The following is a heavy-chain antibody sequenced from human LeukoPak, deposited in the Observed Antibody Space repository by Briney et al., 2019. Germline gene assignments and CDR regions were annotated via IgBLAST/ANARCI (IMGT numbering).Heavy chain of an antibody. Sequence: PGGSLRLSCAASGFTFTSYWMSWVRQAPGKGLEWVANIKQDGSEKDYMDSMKGRFTSSRDNAKNSVYLQINSLRAEDTAVYYCARIGYRSSCFDYWGQGTLVTVSS. CDR3: ARIGYRSSCFDY. J-gene: IGHJ4*02. CDR1: GFTFTSYW. D-gene: IGHD6-13*01. V-gene: IGHV3-7*01. CDR2: IKQDGSEK.